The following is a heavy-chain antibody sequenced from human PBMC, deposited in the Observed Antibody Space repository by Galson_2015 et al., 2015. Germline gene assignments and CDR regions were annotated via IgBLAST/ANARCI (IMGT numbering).Heavy chain of an antibody. V-gene: IGHV3-13*01. CDR2: MTSAGDT. CDR1: GFTFNNYD. Sequence: SLRLSCATSGFTFNNYDMHWVRQATGKGLGWVSTMTSAGDTYYPGSVKGRFTISRENAKNSLYLQMDNLRIGDTALYYCARGLRGYMEVWGKGSTVTVS. J-gene: IGHJ6*03. CDR3: ARGLRGYMEV.